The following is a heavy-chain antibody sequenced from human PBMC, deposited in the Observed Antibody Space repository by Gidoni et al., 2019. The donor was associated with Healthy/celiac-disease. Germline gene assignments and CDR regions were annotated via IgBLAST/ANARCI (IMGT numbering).Heavy chain of an antibody. Sequence: EVQLVESGGGLVQPGRSLRLSCDASGSTFDDYAMHWVRHAPGMGLAWVSGISWNSGSIGYADSVKGRFTISRDNAKNSLYLQMNSLRAEDTALYYCAKVNYYDSSGYYDYWGQGTLVTVSS. J-gene: IGHJ4*02. CDR2: ISWNSGSI. CDR3: AKVNYYDSSGYYDY. V-gene: IGHV3-9*01. CDR1: GSTFDDYA. D-gene: IGHD3-22*01.